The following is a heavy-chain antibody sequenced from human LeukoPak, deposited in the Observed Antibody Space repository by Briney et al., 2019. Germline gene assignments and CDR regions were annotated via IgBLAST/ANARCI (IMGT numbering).Heavy chain of an antibody. CDR2: IYYSGST. CDR3: ARDVYYGSGSLFDY. D-gene: IGHD3-10*01. Sequence: SETLSLTCTVSGGSISSGGYYWSWIRQHPGKGLEWIGYIYYSGSTYYNPSLKSRVTISVDTSKNQFSLKLSSVTAADTAVYYCARDVYYGSGSLFDYWGQGTLVTVSS. CDR1: GGSISSGGYY. J-gene: IGHJ4*02. V-gene: IGHV4-31*03.